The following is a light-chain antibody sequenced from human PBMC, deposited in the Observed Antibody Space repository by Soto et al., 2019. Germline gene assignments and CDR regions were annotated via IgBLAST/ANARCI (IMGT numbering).Light chain of an antibody. CDR1: QSLTTN. CDR3: QQYYHWPVT. CDR2: GAS. V-gene: IGKV3-15*01. J-gene: IGKJ4*01. Sequence: EIVLTQSPAILSLSPGERATLSCRASQSLTTNFLAWYQQKPGQAPRLLISGASTGATGIPPRFRGSGSGTEFTLTVDTLQSEDIAIYYCQQYYHWPVTFGGGTKVDIK.